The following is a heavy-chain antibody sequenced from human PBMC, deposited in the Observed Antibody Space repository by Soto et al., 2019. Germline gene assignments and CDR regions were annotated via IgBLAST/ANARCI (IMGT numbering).Heavy chain of an antibody. D-gene: IGHD5-12*01. CDR2: IYPGDSDR. V-gene: IGHV5-51*01. CDR1: GYSFDNYW. CDR3: VIYRSRDYYYGMDV. Sequence: PGESLKISCKGSGYSFDNYWIGWVRQMPGKGLEWMAIIYPGDSDRRYSPSFQGQVSISADQSISTAYLQWSSLKASDTANYYCVIYRSRDYYYGMDVWGQGTTVTVSS. J-gene: IGHJ6*02.